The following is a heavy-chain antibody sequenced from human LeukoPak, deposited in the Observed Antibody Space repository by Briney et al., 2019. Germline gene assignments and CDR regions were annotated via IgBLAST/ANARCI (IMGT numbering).Heavy chain of an antibody. V-gene: IGHV3-23*01. CDR1: GFTFSSYA. CDR3: AKNNPTYYDFWSGYYPDY. CDR2: ISGSGGSA. Sequence: GGSLRLSCAASGFTFSSYAMSRVRQAPGKGLEWVSAISGSGGSAYYADSVKGRFTISRDNSKNTLYLQMNSLRAEDTAVYYCAKNNPTYYDFWSGYYPDYWGQGTLVTVSS. D-gene: IGHD3-3*01. J-gene: IGHJ4*02.